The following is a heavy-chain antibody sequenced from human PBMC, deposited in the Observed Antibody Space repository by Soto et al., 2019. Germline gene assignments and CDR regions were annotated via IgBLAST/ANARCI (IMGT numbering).Heavy chain of an antibody. V-gene: IGHV4-31*03. J-gene: IGHJ4*02. CDR3: ARATGTLRSRNCDY. D-gene: IGHD1-1*01. CDR2: IYYSGST. Sequence: SETLSLTCTVSGGSISSGGYYWSWIRQHPGKGLEWIGYIYYSGSTYYNPSLKSRLTMSVDTPKSQFSLRLSSVTAADTAVYYCARATGTLRSRNCDYWGQGSLVTVSS. CDR1: GGSISSGGYY.